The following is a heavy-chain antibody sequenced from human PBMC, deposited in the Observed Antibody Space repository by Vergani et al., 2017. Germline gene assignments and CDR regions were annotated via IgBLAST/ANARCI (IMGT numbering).Heavy chain of an antibody. J-gene: IGHJ6*02. V-gene: IGHV7-4-1*02. CDR1: GYTFTSYA. CDR3: ARERRVAIHRINYYYYYCMDV. Sequence: QVQLVQSGSELKKPGASVKVSCKASGYTFTSYAMNWVRQAPGQGLEWMGWINTNTGNPTYAQGFTGRFVFSLDTSVSTADLQISSLKAEDTAVYYCARERRVAIHRINYYYYYCMDVWGQGTTVTVSS. D-gene: IGHD2-15*01. CDR2: INTNTGNP.